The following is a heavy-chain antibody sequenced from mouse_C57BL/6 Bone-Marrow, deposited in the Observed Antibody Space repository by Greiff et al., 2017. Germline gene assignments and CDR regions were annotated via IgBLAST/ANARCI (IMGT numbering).Heavy chain of an antibody. J-gene: IGHJ4*01. CDR1: GYTFTDYY. CDR3: AREGDYDGGYAMDY. V-gene: IGHV1-19*01. D-gene: IGHD2-4*01. CDR2: INPYNGGT. Sequence: EVQLQQSGPVLVKPGASVKMSCKASGYTFTDYYMNWVKQSHGKSLEWIGVINPYNGGTSYNQKFKGKATLTVDKSSSTAYMELNSLTSEDSAVYYCAREGDYDGGYAMDYWGQGTSVPVSS.